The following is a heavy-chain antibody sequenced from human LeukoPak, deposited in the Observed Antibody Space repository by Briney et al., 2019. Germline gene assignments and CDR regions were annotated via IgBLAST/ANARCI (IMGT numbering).Heavy chain of an antibody. Sequence: ASVKVSCKAFGYTFTGYYIHWVRQAPGQGLEWMGWIHPITGGTNYARQFQGRVTMTRDTSISTAYMELTRLRFDDTAVYYCARGATAGPWGYFDLWGRGTLVTVSS. D-gene: IGHD6-13*01. CDR3: ARGATAGPWGYFDL. V-gene: IGHV1-2*02. CDR2: IHPITGGT. CDR1: GYTFTGYY. J-gene: IGHJ2*01.